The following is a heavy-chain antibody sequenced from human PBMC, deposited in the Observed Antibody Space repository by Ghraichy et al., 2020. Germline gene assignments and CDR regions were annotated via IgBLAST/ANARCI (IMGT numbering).Heavy chain of an antibody. CDR2: VGAYTGNT. J-gene: IGHJ4*02. CDR3: VRIGIGSGTYPAFDY. V-gene: IGHV1-18*01. CDR1: GYTFSSYD. Sequence: ASVKVSCKAIGYTFSSYDISWVRQAPGQGLEWVGWVGAYTGNTNYAQNVRGRVTMIMDSSTSTAYMELRSLRSDDTVVYYCVRIGIGSGTYPAFDYWGPGTLVTVSS. D-gene: IGHD3-10*01.